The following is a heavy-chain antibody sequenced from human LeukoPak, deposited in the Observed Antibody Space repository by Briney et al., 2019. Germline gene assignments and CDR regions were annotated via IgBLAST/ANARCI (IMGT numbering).Heavy chain of an antibody. CDR3: ARDYGGSSPFDY. CDR2: IWYDGSNK. D-gene: IGHD4-23*01. Sequence: GGSLRLSCSASGFTFSTYSMNWVRQAPGKGLEWVTYIWYDGSNKYYADSVKGRFTISRDNAKNSLYLHMNSLRAEDTAVYYCARDYGGSSPFDYWGQGTLVTVSS. J-gene: IGHJ4*02. V-gene: IGHV3-33*08. CDR1: GFTFSTYS.